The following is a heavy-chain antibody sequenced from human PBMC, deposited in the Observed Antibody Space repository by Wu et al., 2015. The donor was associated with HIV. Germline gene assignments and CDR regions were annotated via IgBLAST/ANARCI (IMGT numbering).Heavy chain of an antibody. CDR1: GGTFSSYA. CDR2: IIPIFGSA. Sequence: QVQLVQSGAEVKKPGSSVKVSCKASGGTFSSYAINWVRQAPGQGLEWMGGIIPIFGSANYPQKFQGRVTITADESTSTAYMELSNLRSEDTAIFYCARGVVVPAAKIYYYYYYMDVWGKGTTVTVSS. D-gene: IGHD2-2*01. J-gene: IGHJ6*03. V-gene: IGHV1-69*12. CDR3: ARGVVVPAAKIYYYYYYMDV.